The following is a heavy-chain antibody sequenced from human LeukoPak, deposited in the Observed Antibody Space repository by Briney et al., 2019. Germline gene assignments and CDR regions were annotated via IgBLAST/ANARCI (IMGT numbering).Heavy chain of an antibody. J-gene: IGHJ4*02. CDR3: ARDRGYYDSSGYYYLIDY. V-gene: IGHV3-7*01. Sequence: GGSLKLSCAAPGFTFSSYWMSWVRQAPGKGLEWVANKKKEGSEKYYVDSVKGRFTISRDNAKNSLYLQMNSLRAEDTAVYYCARDRGYYDSSGYYYLIDYWGQGTLVTVSS. D-gene: IGHD3-22*01. CDR1: GFTFSSYW. CDR2: KKKEGSEK.